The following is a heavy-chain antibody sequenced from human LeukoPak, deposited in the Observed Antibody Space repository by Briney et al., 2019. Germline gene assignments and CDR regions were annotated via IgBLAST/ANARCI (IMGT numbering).Heavy chain of an antibody. CDR2: IKSKTDGGTT. D-gene: IGHD3-22*01. J-gene: IGHJ4*02. V-gene: IGHV3-15*01. CDR1: GFTFSNAW. Sequence: GGSLRLSCAASGFTFSNAWMSWVRQAPGKGLEWVGRIKSKTDGGTTDYAAPVKGRFTISRDDSKNTLYLQMNSLKTEDTAVYYCTTYYYDSSGYYSRAWGQGTLVTVSS. CDR3: TTYYYDSSGYYSRA.